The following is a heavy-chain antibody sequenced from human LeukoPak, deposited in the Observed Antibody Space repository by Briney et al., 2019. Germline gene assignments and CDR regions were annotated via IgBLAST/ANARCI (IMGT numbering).Heavy chain of an antibody. CDR2: IYDSGST. CDR1: GVSISSYY. D-gene: IGHD3-22*01. Sequence: PSETLSLTCSVSGVSISSYYWSWIRQPQGKGLEWIGNIYDSGSTTYNPSLKSRVTISVDTSKNQCSLKLSSVTAADTAVYYCARQSISGSSLSYFDYWGQGTLVNVSS. J-gene: IGHJ4*02. V-gene: IGHV4-59*01. CDR3: ARQSISGSSLSYFDY.